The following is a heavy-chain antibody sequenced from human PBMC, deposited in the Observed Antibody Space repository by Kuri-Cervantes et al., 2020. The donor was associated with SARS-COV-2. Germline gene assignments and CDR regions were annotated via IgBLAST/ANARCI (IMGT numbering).Heavy chain of an antibody. D-gene: IGHD4-23*01. V-gene: IGHV1-69*13. CDR3: ASAVGVQYGMDV. CDR2: IIPIFGTA. J-gene: IGHJ6*02. Sequence: SVKVSCKASGGTFSSYAISWVRQAPGQGLEWMGGIIPIFGTANYAQKFQGRVTINADESTSTAYMELSSLRSEDTAVYYCASAVGVQYGMDVWGQGTTVTVSS. CDR1: GGTFSSYA.